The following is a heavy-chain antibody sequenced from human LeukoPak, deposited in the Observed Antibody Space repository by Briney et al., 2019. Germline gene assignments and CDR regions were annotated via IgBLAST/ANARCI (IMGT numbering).Heavy chain of an antibody. CDR1: GGSFSGYY. D-gene: IGHD2-2*01. Sequence: PSETLSLTCAVYGGSFSGYYWSWIRQPPGKGLEWIGEINHSGSTNYNPSLKSRVTISVDTSKNQFSLKLSSVTAADTAVYHCARARGFVVVPAAPRNYYYYYMDVWGKGTTVTVSS. CDR2: INHSGST. CDR3: ARARGFVVVPAAPRNYYYYYMDV. V-gene: IGHV4-34*01. J-gene: IGHJ6*03.